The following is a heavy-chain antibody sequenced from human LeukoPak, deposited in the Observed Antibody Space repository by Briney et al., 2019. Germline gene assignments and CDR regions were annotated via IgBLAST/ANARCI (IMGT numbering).Heavy chain of an antibody. CDR2: IYSTGSA. CDR1: GGSISSYY. CDR3: ARVADYGDYVGGDWIDP. V-gene: IGHV4-4*07. Sequence: SETLSLTCTVSGGSISSYYWSWIRQPAGKGLEWIGRIYSTGSANYNPSLKSRVTMSVDTSENQFSLKLSSVTAADTAVYYCARVADYGDYVGGDWIDPWGQGTLVTVSS. J-gene: IGHJ5*02. D-gene: IGHD4-17*01.